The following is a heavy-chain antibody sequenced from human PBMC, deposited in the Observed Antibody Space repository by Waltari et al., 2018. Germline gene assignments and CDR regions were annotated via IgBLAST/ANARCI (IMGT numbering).Heavy chain of an antibody. CDR3: ATRSGSYARVVDAFDI. Sequence: QVQLVQSGAEGKKPGASVKVSCKVSGYTLTELSRPWVRQAPGKGLEWMGGFVPEHRERIYAQKVPGRVTITEDTSTDTAYMELSRLRSEDTAVYSCATRSGSYARVVDAFDIWGPGTMVTVSS. D-gene: IGHD1-26*01. V-gene: IGHV1-24*01. J-gene: IGHJ3*02. CDR1: GYTLTELS. CDR2: FVPEHRER.